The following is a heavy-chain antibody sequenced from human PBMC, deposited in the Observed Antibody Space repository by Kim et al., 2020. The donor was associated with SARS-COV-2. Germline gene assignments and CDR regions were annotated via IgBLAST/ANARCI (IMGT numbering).Heavy chain of an antibody. J-gene: IGHJ4*02. CDR3: ARGGKYSGYEPFDY. Sequence: PSLKSRVTISVDTSKNQFSLKLSSVTAADTAVYYCARGGKYSGYEPFDYWGQGTLVTVSS. V-gene: IGHV4-34*01. D-gene: IGHD5-12*01.